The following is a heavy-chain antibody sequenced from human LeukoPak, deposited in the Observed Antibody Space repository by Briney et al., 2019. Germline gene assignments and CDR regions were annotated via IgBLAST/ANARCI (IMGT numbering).Heavy chain of an antibody. CDR2: INSSSRYI. J-gene: IGHJ3*02. V-gene: IGHV3-21*01. CDR3: ARDSAGDAFDI. Sequence: GGSLRLSCAASGFTFSSYSMNWVRQAPGKGLEWVSSINSSSRYIYYADSVKGRFTISRDNAKNSLYLQMNSLRAEDTAVYYCARDSAGDAFDIWGQGTMVTVSS. D-gene: IGHD6-13*01. CDR1: GFTFSSYS.